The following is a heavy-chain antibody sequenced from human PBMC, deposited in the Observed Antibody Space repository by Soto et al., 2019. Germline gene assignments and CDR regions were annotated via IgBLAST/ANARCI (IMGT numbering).Heavy chain of an antibody. CDR2: ISGSGGST. CDR3: AKGALGFPGPAAILDAFDI. D-gene: IGHD2-2*02. V-gene: IGHV3-23*01. CDR1: GFTFSSYA. Sequence: EVQLLESGGGLVQPGGSLRLSCAASGFTFSSYAMSWVRQAPGKGLEWVSAISGSGGSTYYADSVKGRFTISRDNSKNTLYLQMNSLRAEDTAVYYCAKGALGFPGPAAILDAFDIWGQGTMVTVSS. J-gene: IGHJ3*02.